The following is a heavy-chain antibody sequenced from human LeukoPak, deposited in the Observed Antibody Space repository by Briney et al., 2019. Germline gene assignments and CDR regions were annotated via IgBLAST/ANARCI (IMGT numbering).Heavy chain of an antibody. J-gene: IGHJ4*02. CDR1: GSIFTSYW. Sequence: GESLKISCQGSGSIFTSYWISWVRQLPGKGLEWMGRIDPSDSDTKYSPSFQGHVTISADKSISPAYLQWSSLKASDTATYYCARLDDYGDYGWGQGTLVTVSS. CDR2: IDPSDSDT. CDR3: ARLDDYGDYG. V-gene: IGHV5-10-1*01. D-gene: IGHD4-17*01.